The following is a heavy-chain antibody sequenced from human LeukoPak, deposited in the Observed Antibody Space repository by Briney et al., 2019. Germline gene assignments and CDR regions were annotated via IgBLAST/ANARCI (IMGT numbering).Heavy chain of an antibody. CDR2: ISGSGGSI. Sequence: GGSLRLSCAASGFTFSNYAMRWLRQAPGKGLEWVSSISGSGGSIYYADSVKGRFTISRANSKHTLYMQMNSLRAEHTAVYYCAKVLRGLAYYGDYRDWGQGTLITVSS. V-gene: IGHV3-23*01. D-gene: IGHD4-17*01. CDR1: GFTFSNYA. J-gene: IGHJ4*02. CDR3: AKVLRGLAYYGDYRD.